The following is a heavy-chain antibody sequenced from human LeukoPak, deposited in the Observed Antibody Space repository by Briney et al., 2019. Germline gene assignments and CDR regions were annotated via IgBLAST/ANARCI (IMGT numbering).Heavy chain of an antibody. CDR3: ARDSFGIAFDI. V-gene: IGHV3-48*01. CDR1: GFTFSSYE. J-gene: IGHJ3*02. CDR2: IDSSSSTI. Sequence: GGSLRLSCAASGFTFSSYEMNWVRQAPGKGLEWISYIDSSSSTIYYADSVKGRFTMSRDNAKNSLYLQMNSLRAGDTAAYYCARDSFGIAFDIWGQGTMVTVSS. D-gene: IGHD1-14*01.